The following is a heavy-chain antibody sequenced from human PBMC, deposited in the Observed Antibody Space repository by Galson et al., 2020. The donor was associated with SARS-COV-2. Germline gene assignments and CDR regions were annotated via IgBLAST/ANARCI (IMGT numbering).Heavy chain of an antibody. Sequence: GGSLRLSCAASGFTFRNYGIHWVRQAPGKGLEWVAIISYDGGNKYYADSVKGRFTISRDNSKNTLYLQMNSLRAEDTAVDYCAKAFCCGGFLFLGCDHWGQGTLV. CDR1: GFTFRNYG. V-gene: IGHV3-30*18. CDR2: ISYDGGNK. D-gene: IGHD2-21*01. CDR3: AKAFCCGGFLFLGCDH. J-gene: IGHJ4*02.